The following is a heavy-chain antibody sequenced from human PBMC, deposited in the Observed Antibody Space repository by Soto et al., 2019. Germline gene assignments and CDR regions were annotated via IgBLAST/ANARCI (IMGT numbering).Heavy chain of an antibody. Sequence: QPGGSLRLSCAASGFTFSSYAMHWVRQAPGKGLEWVAVISYDGSNKYYADSVKGRFTISRDNSKNTLYLQMNSLRAEDTAVYYCARANYYYDSSGFDYWGQGTLVTVSS. V-gene: IGHV3-30-3*01. CDR1: GFTFSSYA. CDR2: ISYDGSNK. CDR3: ARANYYYDSSGFDY. J-gene: IGHJ4*02. D-gene: IGHD3-22*01.